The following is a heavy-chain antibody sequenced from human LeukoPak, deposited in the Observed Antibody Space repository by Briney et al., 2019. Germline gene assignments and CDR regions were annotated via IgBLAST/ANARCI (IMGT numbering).Heavy chain of an antibody. J-gene: IGHJ4*02. CDR3: ARYELGYCSGGSCHGYYFDY. CDR1: GGSISSYY. D-gene: IGHD2-15*01. CDR2: IYYSGST. Sequence: SETLTLTCTVSGGSISSYYRSWIRQPPGKGLEWIGYIYYSGSTNYNPSLKSRVTISVDTSKNQFSLKLSSVTAADTAVYYCARYELGYCSGGSCHGYYFDYWGQGTLVTVSS. V-gene: IGHV4-59*01.